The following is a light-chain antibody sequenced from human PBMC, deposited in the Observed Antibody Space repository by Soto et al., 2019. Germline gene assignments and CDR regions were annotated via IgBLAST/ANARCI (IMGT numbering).Light chain of an antibody. Sequence: IVLTHSPATLSLSPGERATLSCRASQSVSSSYLAWYQQKPGQAPRLLIYGASTRATGIPARFSGSGSGTEFTLTISSLQSEDFAVYYCQQYNNWPKTFGQGTKVDIK. V-gene: IGKV3-15*01. CDR1: QSVSSSY. CDR3: QQYNNWPKT. J-gene: IGKJ1*01. CDR2: GAS.